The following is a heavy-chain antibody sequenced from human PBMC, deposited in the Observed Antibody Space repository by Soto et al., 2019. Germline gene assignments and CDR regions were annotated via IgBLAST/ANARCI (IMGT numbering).Heavy chain of an antibody. CDR2: MNPNSGNT. V-gene: IGHV1-8*01. D-gene: IGHD3-3*01. CDR1: GYTFTSYD. Sequence: SVKVSCKASGYTFTSYDINWVRQATGQGLEWMGWMNPNSGNTGYAQKFQGRVTMTRNTSISTAYMELSSLRSEDTAVYYCARGGGGFWSGYYNFDYWGQGTLVTVSS. CDR3: ARGGGGFWSGYYNFDY. J-gene: IGHJ4*02.